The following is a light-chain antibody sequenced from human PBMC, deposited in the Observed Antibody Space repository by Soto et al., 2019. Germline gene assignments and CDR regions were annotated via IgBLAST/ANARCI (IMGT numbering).Light chain of an antibody. CDR1: SSDVGGYNS. CDR3: CSYAGSYTYVV. J-gene: IGLJ2*01. Sequence: QSALTQPRSVSGSPGQSVTISCTGTSSDVGGYNSVSWYQQHPDKAPKLMIYDVTRRPSGVPDRFSGSKSGNTASLTISGLQAEDEADYYCCSYAGSYTYVVFGGGTQLTVL. V-gene: IGLV2-11*01. CDR2: DVT.